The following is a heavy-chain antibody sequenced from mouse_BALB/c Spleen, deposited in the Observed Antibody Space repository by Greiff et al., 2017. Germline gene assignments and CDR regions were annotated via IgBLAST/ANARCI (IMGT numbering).Heavy chain of an antibody. J-gene: IGHJ4*01. D-gene: IGHD1-2*01. V-gene: IGHV1-18*01. Sequence: VQLQQSGPELVKPGASVKIPCKASGYTFTDYNMDWVKQSHGKSLEWIGDINPNNGGTIYNQKFKGKATLTVDKSSSTAYMELRSLTSEDTAVYYCARHYYGYYYAMDYWGQGTSVTVSS. CDR2: INPNNGGT. CDR1: GYTFTDYN. CDR3: ARHYYGYYYAMDY.